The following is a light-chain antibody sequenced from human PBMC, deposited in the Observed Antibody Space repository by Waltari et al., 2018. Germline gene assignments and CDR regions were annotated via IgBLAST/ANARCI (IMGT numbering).Light chain of an antibody. V-gene: IGKV3-20*01. J-gene: IGKJ3*01. CDR3: QQYGSSQFT. CDR1: QSVSSNY. Sequence: EIVLTQSPGTLSLSPGDRPTLSCRASQSVSSNYLAWYQQKPGQAPRLLNYGASSRATGIPDRFSGSGSGTDFTLTISRLEPEDFAVYYCQQYGSSQFTFGPRTKVDIK. CDR2: GAS.